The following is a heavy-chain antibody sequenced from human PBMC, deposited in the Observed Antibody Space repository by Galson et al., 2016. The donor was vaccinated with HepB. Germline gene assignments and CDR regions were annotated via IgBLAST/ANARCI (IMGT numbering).Heavy chain of an antibody. J-gene: IGHJ5*02. CDR3: ARDPLLWGHWFDP. Sequence: SLRLSCAASGFTFSSYWVHWVRQSPEEGLVWVSHINSDGSTTAYAASVKGRFTISRDNAKKTLYLQMNSLRVEDTAVYYCARDPLLWGHWFDPWAREPWSPSPQ. CDR1: GFTFSSYW. D-gene: IGHD3-10*01. CDR2: INSDGSTT. V-gene: IGHV3-74*01.